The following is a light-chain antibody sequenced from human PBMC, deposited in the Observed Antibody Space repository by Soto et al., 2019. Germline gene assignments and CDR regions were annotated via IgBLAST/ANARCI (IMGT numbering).Light chain of an antibody. CDR2: DVT. CDR3: CSYAGSYTHV. CDR1: SSDVGGYNF. J-gene: IGLJ1*01. V-gene: IGLV2-11*01. Sequence: QSVLTQSRSGYGAPGQSVTISCTGTSSDVGGYNFVSWYQQYPGKAPKLIIYDVTKRPSGVPDRFSGSKSGNTASLTISGLQTDDEADYYCCSYAGSYTHVFGTGTKVTVL.